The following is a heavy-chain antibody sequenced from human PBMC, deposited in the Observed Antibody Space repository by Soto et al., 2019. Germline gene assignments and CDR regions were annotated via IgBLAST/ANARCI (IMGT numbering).Heavy chain of an antibody. CDR2: IIPIFGTT. J-gene: IGHJ5*02. V-gene: IGHV1-69*06. D-gene: IGHD3-22*01. CDR3: ARDRTDSGYYTNWLDP. CDR1: GGTFGSDA. Sequence: SVKVSCKASGGTFGSDAITWVRQAPGQGLEWVGRIIPIFGTTNYAQNLQGRVTISADKSTLTSYMEPHSLTSDDTALYYCARDRTDSGYYTNWLDPWGQGTQVTVSS.